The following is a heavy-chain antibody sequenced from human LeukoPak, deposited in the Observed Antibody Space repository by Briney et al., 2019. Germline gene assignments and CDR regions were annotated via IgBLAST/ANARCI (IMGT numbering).Heavy chain of an antibody. D-gene: IGHD2-2*01. Sequence: ASVKVSCKASGYTFTSYYMHWVRQAPGQGLEWMGIINPSGGSTSYAQKFQGRVTMTRDTSTSTVYMELSSLRSEDTAVYYCARAYIVVVPAARGNWFVPWGQGTLVTVSS. CDR1: GYTFTSYY. J-gene: IGHJ5*02. CDR3: ARAYIVVVPAARGNWFVP. V-gene: IGHV1-46*03. CDR2: INPSGGST.